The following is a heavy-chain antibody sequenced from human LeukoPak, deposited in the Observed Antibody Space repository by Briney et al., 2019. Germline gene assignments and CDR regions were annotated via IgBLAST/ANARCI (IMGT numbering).Heavy chain of an antibody. CDR2: IKVDGSEK. CDR1: GFTFSSCF. J-gene: IGHJ4*02. V-gene: IGHV3-7*01. Sequence: GGSLRLSRAASGFTFSSCFMSWVRQAPGKGLEWVANIKVDGSEKYYVDSVKGRFTISRDNVKNSLPLQMNIRRADDPALYYFARELYSGGNELFGYWGQGTLVTVP. D-gene: IGHD2-15*01. CDR3: ARELYSGGNELFGY.